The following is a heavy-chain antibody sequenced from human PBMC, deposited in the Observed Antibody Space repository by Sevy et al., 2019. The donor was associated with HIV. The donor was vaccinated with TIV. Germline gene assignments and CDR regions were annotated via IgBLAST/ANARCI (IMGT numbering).Heavy chain of an antibody. D-gene: IGHD2-2*01. Sequence: SESLSLTCTVSGGSISSYYWSWIRQPAGKGLEWIGRIYTRGSTNYNPSLKSRVTMSVDTSKNQFSLKLSSVTAADTAVYYCTRDEVPSHIVVVQAALGWFDPWGQGTLVTVSS. CDR2: IYTRGST. J-gene: IGHJ5*02. V-gene: IGHV4-4*07. CDR1: GGSISSYY. CDR3: TRDEVPSHIVVVQAALGWFDP.